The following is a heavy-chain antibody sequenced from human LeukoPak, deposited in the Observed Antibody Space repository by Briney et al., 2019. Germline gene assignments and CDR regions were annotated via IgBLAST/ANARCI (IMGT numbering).Heavy chain of an antibody. D-gene: IGHD4-23*01. CDR3: APGGYGGNAFDY. J-gene: IGHJ4*02. V-gene: IGHV4-39*01. Sequence: SETLSLTCTVSGGSISSSSCYWGWIRQPPGKGLEWIGSIYYSGSTYYNPSLKSRVTISVDTSKNQFSLKLSSVTAADTAVYYCAPGGYGGNAFDYWGQGTLVTVSS. CDR1: GGSISSSSCY. CDR2: IYYSGST.